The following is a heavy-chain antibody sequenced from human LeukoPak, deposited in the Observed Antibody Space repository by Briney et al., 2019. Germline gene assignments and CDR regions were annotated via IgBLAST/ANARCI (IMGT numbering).Heavy chain of an antibody. CDR1: GGTFSSYA. CDR2: IIPIFGTA. Sequence: ASVKVSRKASGGTFSSYAISWVRQAPGQGLEWMGGIIPIFGTANYAQKFQGRVTITADESTSTAYMELSSLRSEDTAVYYCARDLGRDGYNYFGYWGQGTLVTVSS. D-gene: IGHD5-24*01. CDR3: ARDLGRDGYNYFGY. V-gene: IGHV1-69*13. J-gene: IGHJ4*02.